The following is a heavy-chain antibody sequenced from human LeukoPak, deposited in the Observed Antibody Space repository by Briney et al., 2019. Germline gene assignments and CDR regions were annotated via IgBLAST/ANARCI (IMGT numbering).Heavy chain of an antibody. CDR1: GFTFDDYG. D-gene: IGHD5-24*01. Sequence: GGSLRLSCAASGFTFDDYGMSWVRQGPGKGLEWVSAINRNGDSTGYADSAKGRFTISRDNAKNSLYLQVNSLRAEDTALYYCARDHKGGDGADAFDIWGHGTMVTVSS. CDR2: INRNGDST. CDR3: ARDHKGGDGADAFDI. J-gene: IGHJ3*02. V-gene: IGHV3-20*04.